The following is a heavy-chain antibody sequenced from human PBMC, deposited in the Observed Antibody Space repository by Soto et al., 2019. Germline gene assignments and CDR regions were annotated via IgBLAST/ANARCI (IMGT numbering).Heavy chain of an antibody. J-gene: IGHJ4*02. Sequence: EVQLVQSGAEVKKPGESLKISCKGSGYSFTNYWIGWVRQMPGKGLEWMGIIYPGDSDTRYSPSFQGQVTISADKSISTAYLQWSSLKASDTAMYYCARHLRYCRSSSCYGYFDYWGQGTLVTVSS. CDR1: GYSFTNYW. D-gene: IGHD2-2*01. CDR3: ARHLRYCRSSSCYGYFDY. V-gene: IGHV5-51*01. CDR2: IYPGDSDT.